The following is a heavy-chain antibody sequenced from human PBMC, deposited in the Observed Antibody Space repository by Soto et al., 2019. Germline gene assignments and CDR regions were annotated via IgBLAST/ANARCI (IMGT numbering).Heavy chain of an antibody. D-gene: IGHD1-26*01. CDR2: ISGSGGST. CDR3: AIRSIVGATGY. V-gene: IGHV3-23*01. J-gene: IGHJ4*02. CDR1: VFTFSSYA. Sequence: LRLSFAASVFTFSSYAMSWVRQAPGKGLEWVSAISGSGGSTYYADSVKGRFTISRDNSKNTLYLQMNSLRAEDTAVYYCAIRSIVGATGYWVQGPLITFST.